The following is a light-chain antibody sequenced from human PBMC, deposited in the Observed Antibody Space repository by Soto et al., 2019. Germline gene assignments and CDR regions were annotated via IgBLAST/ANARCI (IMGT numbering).Light chain of an antibody. V-gene: IGKV3-20*01. J-gene: IGKJ2*01. CDR3: QQFGDSPPAFT. CDR1: QRVSTKY. Sequence: ESLLTQSPGTLSLSPGERATLSCRASQRVSTKYLTWYQQKPGQAPRLLIYGASIRLTGIPDRFSGSVSGTDFTLTISRLEPEDFAVYYCQQFGDSPPAFTFGQGTKLEI. CDR2: GAS.